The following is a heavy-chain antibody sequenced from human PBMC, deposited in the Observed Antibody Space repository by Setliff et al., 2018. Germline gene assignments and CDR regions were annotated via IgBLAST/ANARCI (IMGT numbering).Heavy chain of an antibody. D-gene: IGHD2-2*01. CDR3: ARGYFSSRSCYGNEVDL. J-gene: IGHJ5*02. V-gene: IGHV4-34*01. CDR2: INHNGST. Sequence: SETLSLTCAVYGGSFSGYYWSWIRQPPGKGLEWIGEINHNGSTNDNPSLKSRVTMSVDTSKNQFSLKLNSETAADTAVYYCARGYFSSRSCYGNEVDLWGQGTLVTVSS. CDR1: GGSFSGYY.